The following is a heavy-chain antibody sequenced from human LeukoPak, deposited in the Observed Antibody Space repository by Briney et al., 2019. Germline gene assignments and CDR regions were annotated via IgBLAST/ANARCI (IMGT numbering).Heavy chain of an antibody. D-gene: IGHD6-6*01. J-gene: IGHJ4*02. CDR3: ARVRQLGHRLYSLDY. CDR1: GGSISSYY. CDR2: IYTSGST. V-gene: IGHV4-4*07. Sequence: PSETLSLTCTVSGGSISSYYWSWIRQPAGKGLEWIGRIYTSGSTNYNPSLKSRVTMSVDTSKNQFSLKLSSVTDADTAVYYCARVRQLGHRLYSLDYWGQGTLVTVSS.